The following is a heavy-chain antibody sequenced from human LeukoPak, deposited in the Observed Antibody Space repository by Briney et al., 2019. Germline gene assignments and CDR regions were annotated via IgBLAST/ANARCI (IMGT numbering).Heavy chain of an antibody. Sequence: QSGGSLRLSCAASGFTFIGYEMNWVRQAPGKGLEWVSSISSTGSTMYYADSVKGRYTISRDNSKNTLYLQMHSLRAEDTAIYYCAKVSVCYGCYLDYWGQGTLVTVS. CDR3: AKVSVCYGCYLDY. J-gene: IGHJ4*02. CDR1: GFTFIGYE. V-gene: IGHV3-48*03. CDR2: ISSTGSTM. D-gene: IGHD3-16*01.